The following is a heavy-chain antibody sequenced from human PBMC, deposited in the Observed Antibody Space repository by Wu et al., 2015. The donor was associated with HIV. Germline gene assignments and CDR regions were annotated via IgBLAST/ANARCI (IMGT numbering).Heavy chain of an antibody. D-gene: IGHD3-10*01. V-gene: IGHV1-69*05. J-gene: IGHJ4*02. Sequence: QVQLVQSGAEVKKPGSSVKVSCKASGGTFSSYAISWVRQAPGQGLEWMGGIIPIFGTANYAQKFQGRVTITTDESTSTAYMELSSLRSEDTAVYYCARQGDNYYGSGSYHGLFDYWGQGTLVTVSS. CDR1: GGTFSSYA. CDR3: ARQGDNYYGSGSYHGLFDY. CDR2: IIPIFGTA.